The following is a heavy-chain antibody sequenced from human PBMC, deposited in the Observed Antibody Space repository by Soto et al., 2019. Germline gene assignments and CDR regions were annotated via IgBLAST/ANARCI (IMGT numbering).Heavy chain of an antibody. J-gene: IGHJ4*02. V-gene: IGHV3-64D*06. CDR2: ISSNGGST. Sequence: GESLKISCSVFGFAFSNYAMHWVRQAPGKGLQYVSSISSNGGSTYYADSVKGRFTISRDNSKNTLYLQMSSLRVEDTAVYYCVKDRYVDYWGQGNLVTVS. CDR3: VKDRYVDY. CDR1: GFAFSNYA.